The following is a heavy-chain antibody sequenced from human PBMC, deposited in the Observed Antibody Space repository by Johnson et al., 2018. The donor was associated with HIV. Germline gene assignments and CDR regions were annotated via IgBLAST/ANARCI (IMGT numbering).Heavy chain of an antibody. D-gene: IGHD2-15*01. V-gene: IGHV3-23*04. CDR1: GFTFDDYD. CDR3: AHGVVVAATRAFDI. Sequence: VQLVESGGGLVQPGGSLRLSCAASGFTFDDYDMSWVRQVPGKGLEWVSAISGSGGSTYYADSVKGRFTISRDNSKNTLYLQMNSLRAEDTAVYYCAHGVVVAATRAFDIWGQGTMVTVSS. CDR2: ISGSGGST. J-gene: IGHJ3*02.